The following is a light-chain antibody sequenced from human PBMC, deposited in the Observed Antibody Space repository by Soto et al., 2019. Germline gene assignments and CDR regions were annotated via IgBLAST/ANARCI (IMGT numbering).Light chain of an antibody. Sequence: DIQMTQSPSSLSASVGDRVTITCQASQDISNYLNWYQQKPGKAPKLLIYDASNLETGVPSRFSGSGSGTDFTFTISSLQREDFSTYYCQQYDNLPIIFGQGTRLEIK. V-gene: IGKV1-33*01. CDR1: QDISNY. CDR2: DAS. J-gene: IGKJ5*01. CDR3: QQYDNLPII.